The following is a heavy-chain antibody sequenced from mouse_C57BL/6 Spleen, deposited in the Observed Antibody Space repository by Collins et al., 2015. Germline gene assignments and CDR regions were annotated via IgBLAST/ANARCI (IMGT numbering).Heavy chain of an antibody. CDR3: ARRGFYYGYGRT. CDR2: ISNGGGST. CDR1: GFTFSDYY. Sequence: EVKLVESWGGLVQPGGSLKLSCAASGFTFSDYYMYWVRQTPEKRLEWVAYISNGGGSTYYPDTVKGRFTISRDNAKNTLYLQMSRLKSEDTAMYYCARRGFYYGYGRTGGQGTSVTVSS. D-gene: IGHD2-1*01. V-gene: IGHV5-12*01. J-gene: IGHJ4*01.